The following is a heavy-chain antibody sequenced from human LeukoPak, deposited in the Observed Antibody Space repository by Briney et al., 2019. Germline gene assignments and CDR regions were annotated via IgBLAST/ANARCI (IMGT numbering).Heavy chain of an antibody. Sequence: SETLSLTCTVSGASISSYYWSWIRQPPGKGLEWIGYIYYSGSTNYNPSLKSRVTMAVDTSKNQFSLKLSSVTAADTAVYYCARGHGYYPLPFDYWGQGTLVTVSS. D-gene: IGHD1-26*01. CDR3: ARGHGYYPLPFDY. V-gene: IGHV4-59*01. CDR2: IYYSGST. J-gene: IGHJ4*02. CDR1: GASISSYY.